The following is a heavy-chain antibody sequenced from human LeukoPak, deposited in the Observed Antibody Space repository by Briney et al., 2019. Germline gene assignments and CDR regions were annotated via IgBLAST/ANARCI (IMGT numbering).Heavy chain of an antibody. J-gene: IGHJ5*02. CDR1: GGSISSYY. CDR3: ARVRDPQVPAANNWFDP. D-gene: IGHD2-2*01. Sequence: SETLSPTCTVSGGSISSYYWSWIRQPAGKGLEWIGRIYTSGSTNYNPSLKSRVTMSVDTSKNQFSLKLSSVTAADTAVYYCARVRDPQVPAANNWFDPWGQGTLVTVSS. CDR2: IYTSGST. V-gene: IGHV4-4*07.